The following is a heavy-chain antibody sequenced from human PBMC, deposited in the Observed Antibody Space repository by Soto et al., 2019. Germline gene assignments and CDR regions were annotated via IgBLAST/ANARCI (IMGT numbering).Heavy chain of an antibody. CDR3: ARGGGNVDY. CDR1: GFTFSSYA. Sequence: GGSLRLSCAASGFTFSSYAMSWVRQAPGKGLEWVSAISGSGTGTYYADSVKGRFTISKDNSKNTLFLQMNSLRAEDTAVYYCARGGGNVDYWGQGTLVTVSS. V-gene: IGHV3-23*01. D-gene: IGHD2-15*01. CDR2: ISGSGTGT. J-gene: IGHJ4*02.